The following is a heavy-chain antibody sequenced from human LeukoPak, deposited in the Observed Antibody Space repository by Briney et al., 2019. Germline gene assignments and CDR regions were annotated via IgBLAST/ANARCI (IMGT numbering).Heavy chain of an antibody. V-gene: IGHV1-2*02. CDR1: GYTFTGYY. Sequence: ASVKVSCKASGYTFTGYYMHWVRQAPGQGLEWMGWINPNSGGTNYAQKFQGRVTMTRDTSISTAYMELSRLRSDDTAVYYCARGDRIDTYYDFWSGYYVGAPNYGMDVWGQGTTVTVSS. CDR2: INPNSGGT. D-gene: IGHD3-3*01. CDR3: ARGDRIDTYYDFWSGYYVGAPNYGMDV. J-gene: IGHJ6*02.